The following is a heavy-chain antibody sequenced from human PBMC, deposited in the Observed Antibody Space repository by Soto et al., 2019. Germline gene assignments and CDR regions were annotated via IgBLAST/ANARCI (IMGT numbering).Heavy chain of an antibody. V-gene: IGHV4-4*03. J-gene: IGHJ6*03. CDR2: IYHSGST. CDR3: ARVIDVVVPAARTNYYMDV. Sequence: QVQLQESGPGLLKPPGTLSLTGAVSSGSISSSNGWGWVRQPPGKGREWIGEIYHSGSTNYNPSLKSRVTISVDQSKNQFSLKLSSVAAADTAVYYCARVIDVVVPAARTNYYMDVWGKGTTVTVSS. CDR1: SGSISSSNG. D-gene: IGHD2-2*01.